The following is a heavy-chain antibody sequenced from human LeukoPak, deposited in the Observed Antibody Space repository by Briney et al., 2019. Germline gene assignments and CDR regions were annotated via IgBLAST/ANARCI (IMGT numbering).Heavy chain of an antibody. V-gene: IGHV3-7*01. CDR2: INQDGGEK. J-gene: IGHJ5*02. Sequence: GGSLRLSCAASGFTLSNSWMGWVRQAPGKGLEWVANINQDGGEKYYVDSVKGRFTISRDNAKNSLYLQMSSLRAEDTAMYYCARDETWGQGTLVTVSS. CDR1: GFTLSNSW. CDR3: ARDET.